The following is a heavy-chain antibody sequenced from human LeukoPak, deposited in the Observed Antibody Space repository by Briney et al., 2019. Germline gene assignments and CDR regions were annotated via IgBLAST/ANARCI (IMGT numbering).Heavy chain of an antibody. CDR2: ISYDGSNK. V-gene: IGHV3-30-3*01. D-gene: IGHD3-22*01. Sequence: PGGSLRLSCAASGFTFSNAWMSWVRQAPGKGLEWVAVISYDGSNKYYADSVKGRFTISRDNSKNTLYLQMNSLRAEDTAVYYCARDGHYYDSSGYDYWGQGTLVTVSS. J-gene: IGHJ4*02. CDR3: ARDGHYYDSSGYDY. CDR1: GFTFSNAW.